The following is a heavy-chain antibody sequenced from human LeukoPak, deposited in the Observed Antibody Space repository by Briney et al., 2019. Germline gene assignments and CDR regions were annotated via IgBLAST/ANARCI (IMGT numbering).Heavy chain of an antibody. CDR1: GFALSSYW. D-gene: IGHD3-10*01. CDR3: ARDGYVSGSHDY. Sequence: GRSLRLSCAASGFALSSYWMTWVRQGPGKGLEWVADINLDGSEKYYGDSVKGRFTISRDNAKNSLYLQMNSLRAEDTAVYHCARDGYVSGSHDYWGQGTLVTVSS. J-gene: IGHJ4*02. CDR2: INLDGSEK. V-gene: IGHV3-7*04.